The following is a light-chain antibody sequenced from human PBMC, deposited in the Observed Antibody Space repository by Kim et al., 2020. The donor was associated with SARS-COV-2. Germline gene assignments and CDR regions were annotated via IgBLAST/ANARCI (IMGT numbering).Light chain of an antibody. J-gene: IGLJ1*01. CDR2: GKN. Sequence: GQTVRITCQGDSLRSYYASWYQQKPRQAPVLVIFGKNNRPSGIPDRFSGSSSGSTSSLTITGAQAEDEADYYCNSRDSSDKPFYVFGTGTKVTVL. CDR3: NSRDSSDKPFYV. CDR1: SLRSYY. V-gene: IGLV3-19*01.